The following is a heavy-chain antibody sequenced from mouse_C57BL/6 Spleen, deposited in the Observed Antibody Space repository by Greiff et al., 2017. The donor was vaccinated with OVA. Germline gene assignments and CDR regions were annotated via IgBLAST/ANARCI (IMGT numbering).Heavy chain of an antibody. CDR2: ISYDGSN. CDR1: GYSITSGYY. CDR3: ARVPYGNYVYFDY. Sequence: DVQLQESGPGLVKPSQSLSLTCSVTGYSITSGYYWNWIRQFPGNKLEWMGYISYDGSNNYNPSLKNRISITRDTSKNQFFLKLNSVTTEDTATYYCARVPYGNYVYFDYWGQGTTLTVSS. D-gene: IGHD2-10*02. J-gene: IGHJ2*01. V-gene: IGHV3-6*01.